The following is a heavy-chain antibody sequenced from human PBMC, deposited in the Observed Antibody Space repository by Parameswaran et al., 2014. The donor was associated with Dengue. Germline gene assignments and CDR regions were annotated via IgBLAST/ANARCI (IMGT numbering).Heavy chain of an antibody. CDR3: ARLSGRITMVRGASGYFDY. J-gene: IGHJ4*02. Sequence: VRQMPGKGLEWIGSIYYSGSTYYNPSLKSRVTISVDTSKNQFSLKLSSVTAADTAVYYCARLSGRITMVRGASGYFDYWGQGTLVTVSS. V-gene: IGHV4-39*01. D-gene: IGHD3-10*01. CDR2: IYYSGST.